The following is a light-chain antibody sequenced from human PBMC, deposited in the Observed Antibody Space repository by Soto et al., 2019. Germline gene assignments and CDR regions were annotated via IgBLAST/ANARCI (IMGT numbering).Light chain of an antibody. V-gene: IGKV1-5*03. J-gene: IGKJ2*01. CDR2: KAS. Sequence: DIQMTHSPSTLSASVGDRVTITCRASQSISSWLAWYQQKPGKSPKLLIYKASSLESGVPSRSSGSGSGTEFTLTINNLQPDDFATYYCQQYSSLPYTFGQGTKLEI. CDR3: QQYSSLPYT. CDR1: QSISSW.